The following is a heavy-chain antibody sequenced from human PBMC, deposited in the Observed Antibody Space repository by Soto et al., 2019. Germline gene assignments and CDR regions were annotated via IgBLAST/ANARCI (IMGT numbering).Heavy chain of an antibody. CDR2: ISTSTSYT. D-gene: IGHD6-19*01. CDR3: ARVGAQWLEFDY. Sequence: SLRLSCSASVFTFSDYYMSWIRQAPGKGLEWVSYISTSTSYTNYADSVKGRFTISRDNAKNSLYLHMNSLRAEDTAVYYCARVGAQWLEFDYWGQGTLVTVSS. V-gene: IGHV3-11*06. J-gene: IGHJ4*02. CDR1: VFTFSDYY.